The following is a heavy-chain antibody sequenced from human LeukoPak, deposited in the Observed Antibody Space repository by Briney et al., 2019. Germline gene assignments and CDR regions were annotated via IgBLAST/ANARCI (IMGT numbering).Heavy chain of an antibody. CDR3: ATRRITIFGVVIPTGYYYYMDV. Sequence: PGGSLRLSCAASGFTFSSYAMHWVRQAPGKGLEWVAVISYDGSNKYYADSVKGRFTISRDNSKNTLYLQMNSLRAEDTAVYYCATRRITIFGVVIPTGYYYYMDVWDKGTTVTVSS. D-gene: IGHD3-3*01. CDR1: GFTFSSYA. CDR2: ISYDGSNK. J-gene: IGHJ6*03. V-gene: IGHV3-30-3*01.